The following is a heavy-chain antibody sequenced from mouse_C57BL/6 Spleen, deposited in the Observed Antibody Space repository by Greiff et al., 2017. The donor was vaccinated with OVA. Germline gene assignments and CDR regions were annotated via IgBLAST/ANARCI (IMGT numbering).Heavy chain of an antibody. V-gene: IGHV6-3*01. D-gene: IGHD1-1*01. CDR3: TGPDITTVVAPWDFDV. Sequence: EVQLQESGGGLVQPGGSMKLSCVASGFTFSNYWMNWVRQSPEKGLEWVAQIRSKSDNYASNYALSVKGRFTISRNESKSSVYLQMNNIRAEDTGIYYYTGPDITTVVAPWDFDVWGTGTTVTVSS. CDR2: IRSKSDNYAS. J-gene: IGHJ1*03. CDR1: GFTFSNYW.